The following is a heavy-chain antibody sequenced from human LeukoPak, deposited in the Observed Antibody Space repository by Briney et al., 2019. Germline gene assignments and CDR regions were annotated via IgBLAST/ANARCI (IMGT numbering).Heavy chain of an antibody. CDR1: GVTFDDYA. CDR2: ISWNSGSI. V-gene: IGHV3-9*01. CDR3: AKEEYYYDSSGYYSGYYYGMDV. J-gene: IGHJ6*02. D-gene: IGHD3-22*01. Sequence: GGSLRLSCAASGVTFDDYAMHWVRQAPGKGLEWVSGISWNSGSIGYADSVKGRFTISRDNAKNSLYLQMNSLRAEDTALYYCAKEEYYYDSSGYYSGYYYGMDVWGQGTTVTVSS.